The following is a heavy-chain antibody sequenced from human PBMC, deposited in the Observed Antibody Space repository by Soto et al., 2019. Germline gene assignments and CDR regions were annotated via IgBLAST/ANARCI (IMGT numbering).Heavy chain of an antibody. CDR2: IYYSGST. J-gene: IGHJ4*02. CDR3: AAGGISGFDY. CDR1: GGSISSYY. D-gene: IGHD1-20*01. Sequence: SETLSLTCTVSGGSISSYYWSWIRQPPGKGLEWIGYIYYSGSTNYNPSLKSRVTISVDTSKNQFSLKLSSVTAADTAVYYCAAGGISGFDYWGQGTLVTVSS. V-gene: IGHV4-59*01.